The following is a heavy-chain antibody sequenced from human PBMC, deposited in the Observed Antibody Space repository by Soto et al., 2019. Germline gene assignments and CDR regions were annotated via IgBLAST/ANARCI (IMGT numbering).Heavy chain of an antibody. Sequence: GASLKISCKRSVCTLKSHWIGRVRQMPGKGLEWMGLIYAGDSDTRYSPSFQGQVTISADKSISTTYLQWSSLQASDTAMYYCARLLPLGKRGYSYGHGIDYWGQGTLVTVSS. CDR3: ARLLPLGKRGYSYGHGIDY. J-gene: IGHJ4*02. CDR1: VCTLKSHW. V-gene: IGHV5-51*01. D-gene: IGHD5-18*01. CDR2: IYAGDSDT.